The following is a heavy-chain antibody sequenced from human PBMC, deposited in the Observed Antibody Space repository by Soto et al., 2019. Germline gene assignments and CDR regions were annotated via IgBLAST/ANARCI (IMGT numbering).Heavy chain of an antibody. D-gene: IGHD2-15*01. J-gene: IGHJ3*02. CDR2: MNPNSGNT. Sequence: SVNVAWKAYVYTLTSYDINWVRQATGQGLEWMGWMNPNSGNTGYAQKFQGRVTMTRNTSISTAYMELSRLRSEDTAVYYCARGPTRRYWSGGSCYSRVAFDIWGQGTMATVSS. V-gene: IGHV1-8*01. CDR3: ARGPTRRYWSGGSCYSRVAFDI. CDR1: VYTLTSYD.